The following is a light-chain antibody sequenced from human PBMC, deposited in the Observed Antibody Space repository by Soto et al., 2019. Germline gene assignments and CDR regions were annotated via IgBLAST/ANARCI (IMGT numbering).Light chain of an antibody. J-gene: IGLJ1*01. V-gene: IGLV2-14*01. CDR2: DAS. CDR3: RLYRSSSTADV. CDR1: SSEVSGYNY. Sequence: QSVLIQPASVSGSPGQSITISCTGTSSEVSGYNYVSWYQQHPGKAPKLMIYDASNRPSGVSNRFSGSKSGNTASLTISSLLSEDEADYDCRLYRSSSTADVFGSESKGTVL.